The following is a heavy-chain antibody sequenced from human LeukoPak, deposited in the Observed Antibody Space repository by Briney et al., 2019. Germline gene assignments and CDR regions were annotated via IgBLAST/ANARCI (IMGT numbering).Heavy chain of an antibody. CDR2: ISGRGGGS. D-gene: IGHD6-19*01. CDR1: GFTFRNYV. J-gene: IGHJ5*02. Sequence: GGSLRLSCAAFGFTFRNYVMSWVRQAPGKGLEGVSGISGRGGGSYYADSVKGRFTISRDNSKNALYLHMNSLSADDTALYYCAKIEAVAGTRWFDPWGQGTLVIVSS. CDR3: AKIEAVAGTRWFDP. V-gene: IGHV3-23*01.